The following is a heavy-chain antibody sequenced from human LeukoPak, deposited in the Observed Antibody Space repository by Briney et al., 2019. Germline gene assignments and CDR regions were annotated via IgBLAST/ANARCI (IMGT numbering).Heavy chain of an antibody. CDR2: INPSGGST. CDR3: ARNVEMATLSY. V-gene: IGHV1-46*01. Sequence: ASVKFSCKASGYTFTSYGISWVRQAPGQGLEWMGIINPSGGSTSYAQKFQGRVTMTRDTSTSTVYMELSSLRSEDTAVYYCARNVEMATLSYWGQGTLVTVSS. CDR1: GYTFTSYG. D-gene: IGHD5-24*01. J-gene: IGHJ4*02.